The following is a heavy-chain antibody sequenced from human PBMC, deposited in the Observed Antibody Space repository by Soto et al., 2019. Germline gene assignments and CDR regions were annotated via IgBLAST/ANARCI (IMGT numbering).Heavy chain of an antibody. J-gene: IGHJ4*02. Sequence: SETLSLTCTVSGFSVSRDYQWIWIRQPPGKGLEWIGHISYSGSPYYHPSLRSRLSIFVDTSKNQFSLKVKSVTAADTAVYYCARACDFWGQGTLVTVSS. CDR2: ISYSGSP. V-gene: IGHV4-30-4*01. CDR3: ARACDF. CDR1: GFSVSRDYQ.